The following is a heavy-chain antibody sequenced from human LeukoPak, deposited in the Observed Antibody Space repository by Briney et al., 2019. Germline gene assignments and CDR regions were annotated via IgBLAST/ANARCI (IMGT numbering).Heavy chain of an antibody. CDR1: GITFSSYA. CDR3: AKSPVRGVTHFDY. V-gene: IGHV3-23*01. D-gene: IGHD3-10*01. Sequence: QPGGSLSLSCAASGITFSSYAMSWVRPAPGKGLEWVSGISGSGGSTYYADSVKGRFTISRDNAKNTLDLQMSGLRAEDTAVYYCAKSPVRGVTHFDYWGQGTLVSVSS. CDR2: ISGSGGST. J-gene: IGHJ4*02.